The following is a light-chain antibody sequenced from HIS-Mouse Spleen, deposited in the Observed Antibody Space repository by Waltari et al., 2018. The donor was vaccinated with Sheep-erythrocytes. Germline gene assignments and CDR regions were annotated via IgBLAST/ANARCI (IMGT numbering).Light chain of an antibody. CDR2: EGS. CDR1: SSDVGSYNL. Sequence: QSALTQPASVSGSPGQSITISCTGTSSDVGSYNLVSWYQQHPGKAPKLMIYEGSKRPSGVSKRVSGSKSSNTASLTNSGLQAEDEADYYCCSYAGSGTWVFGGGTKLTVL. CDR3: CSYAGSGTWV. V-gene: IGLV2-23*01. J-gene: IGLJ3*02.